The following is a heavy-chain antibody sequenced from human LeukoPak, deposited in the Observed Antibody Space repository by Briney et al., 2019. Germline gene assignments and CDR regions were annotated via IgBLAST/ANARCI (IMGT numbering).Heavy chain of an antibody. J-gene: IGHJ4*02. CDR3: ARGAYCSGGSCLQPKRYDY. D-gene: IGHD2-15*01. CDR2: INPNSGGT. V-gene: IGHV1-2*06. Sequence: ASVKVSCKASGYTFTGYYMHWVRQVPGQGLEWMGRINPNSGGTNYAQKFQGRVTMTRDTSISTAYMELSRLRSDDTAVYYCARGAYCSGGSCLQPKRYDYWGQGTLVTVSS. CDR1: GYTFTGYY.